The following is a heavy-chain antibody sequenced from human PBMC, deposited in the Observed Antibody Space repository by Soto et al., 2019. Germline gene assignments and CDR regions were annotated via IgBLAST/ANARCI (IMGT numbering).Heavy chain of an antibody. CDR1: GYTFTSYY. Sequence: GASVKVSCKASGYTFTSYYMHWVRQAPGQGLELMGIINPSGGSTSYAQKFQGRVTMTRDTSTSTVYMELSSLRSEDTAVYYCARTSIAARLPGEGRHFDYWGQGTLVTVYS. CDR2: INPSGGST. D-gene: IGHD6-6*01. V-gene: IGHV1-46*01. CDR3: ARTSIAARLPGEGRHFDY. J-gene: IGHJ4*02.